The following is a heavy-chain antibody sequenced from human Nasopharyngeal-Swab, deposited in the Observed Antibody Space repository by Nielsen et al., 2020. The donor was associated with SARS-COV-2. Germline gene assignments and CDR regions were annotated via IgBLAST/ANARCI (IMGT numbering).Heavy chain of an antibody. CDR2: ISSSSSYT. Sequence: GESLKISCAASGFTFSDYYMSWIRQAPGKGLEWVSYISSSSSYTNYADSVKGRFTISRDNAKNSLYLQMNSLRAEDTAVYYCARTRSPYGDYVDFDYWGQGTLVTVSS. CDR1: GFTFSDYY. J-gene: IGHJ4*02. V-gene: IGHV3-11*06. D-gene: IGHD4-17*01. CDR3: ARTRSPYGDYVDFDY.